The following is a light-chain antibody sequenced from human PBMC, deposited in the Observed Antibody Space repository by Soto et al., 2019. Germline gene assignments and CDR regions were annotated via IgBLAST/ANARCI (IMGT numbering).Light chain of an antibody. CDR3: SSYAGSNNFPYV. V-gene: IGLV2-8*01. CDR1: SSDVGGYNY. CDR2: EVS. Sequence: ALTQPPSASGSPGQSVTISCTGTSSDVGGYNYVSWYQQHPGKAPKLMIYEVSKRPSGVPDRFSGSKSGNTASLTVSGLQAEDEADYYCSSYAGSNNFPYVFGTGTKGTVL. J-gene: IGLJ1*01.